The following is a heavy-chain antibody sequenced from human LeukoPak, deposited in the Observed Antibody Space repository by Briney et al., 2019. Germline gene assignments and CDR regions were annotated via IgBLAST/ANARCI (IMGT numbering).Heavy chain of an antibody. V-gene: IGHV1-18*01. CDR3: AREVAGFSSY. J-gene: IGHJ4*02. Sequence: ASVKVSCKASGYTFTSYDINWVRQATGQGLEWMGWISAYNGNTNYAQKLQGRVTMTTDTSTSTAYMELRSLRSDDTAVYYCAREVAGFSSYWGQGTLVTVSS. CDR1: GYTFTSYD. CDR2: ISAYNGNT. D-gene: IGHD2-15*01.